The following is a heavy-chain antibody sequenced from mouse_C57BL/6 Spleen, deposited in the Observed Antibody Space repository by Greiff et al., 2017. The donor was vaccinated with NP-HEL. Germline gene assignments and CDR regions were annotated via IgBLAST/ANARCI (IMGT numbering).Heavy chain of an antibody. Sequence: VKLVESGAELVKPGASVKISCKASGYAFSSYWMNWVKQRPGKGLEWIGQIYPGDGDTNYNGKFKGKATLTADKSSSTAYMQLSSLTSEDSAVYFCAREWNYDYVLYAMDYWGQGTSVTVSS. V-gene: IGHV1-80*01. CDR1: GYAFSSYW. CDR3: AREWNYDYVLYAMDY. J-gene: IGHJ4*01. CDR2: IYPGDGDT. D-gene: IGHD2-4*01.